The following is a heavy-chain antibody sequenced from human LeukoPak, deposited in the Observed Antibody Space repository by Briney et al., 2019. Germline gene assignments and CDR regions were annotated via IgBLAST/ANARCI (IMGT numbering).Heavy chain of an antibody. D-gene: IGHD3-10*01. CDR2: IHYSGST. CDR3: ARVWTKSYFGAGKHFDF. V-gene: IGHV4-30-4*01. J-gene: IGHJ4*02. Sequence: TSQTLSLNCTVSGGSISSDDYSWSWIRQPPGKALQWIGYIHYSGSTNYNPSLKSRVTISTDTSKNQYSLRLSSVTAADTAVYYCARVWTKSYFGAGKHFDFWGQGALVTVSS. CDR1: GGSISSDDYS.